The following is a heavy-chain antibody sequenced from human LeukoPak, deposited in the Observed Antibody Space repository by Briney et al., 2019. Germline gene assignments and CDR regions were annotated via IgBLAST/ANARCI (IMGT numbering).Heavy chain of an antibody. D-gene: IGHD2-2*01. J-gene: IGHJ4*02. CDR2: ISAYNGNT. V-gene: IGHV1-18*01. CDR3: ARLYCSSTSCYPGY. CDR1: GYTFTSYG. Sequence: ASVKVSCKASGYTFTSYGISWVRQAPGQGLEWMGWISAYNGNTNYAQKLQGRVTMTTDTSTSTAYMELRSLRSDDTAVYYCARLYCSSTSCYPGYWGQGTLVTVSS.